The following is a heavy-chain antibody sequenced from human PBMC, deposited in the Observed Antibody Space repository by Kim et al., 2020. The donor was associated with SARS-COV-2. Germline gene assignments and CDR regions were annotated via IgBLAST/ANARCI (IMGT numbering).Heavy chain of an antibody. CDR2: IKSKTDGGTT. Sequence: GGSLRLSCAASGFTFSNAWMSWVRQAPGKGLEWVGRIKSKTDGGTTDYAAPVKGRFTISRDDSKNTLYLQMNSLKTEDTAVYYCTTRYYDILTGYYSPYGMNVWGQGNTVTVSS. V-gene: IGHV3-15*01. CDR1: GFTFSNAW. D-gene: IGHD3-9*01. CDR3: TTRYYDILTGYYSPYGMNV. J-gene: IGHJ6*02.